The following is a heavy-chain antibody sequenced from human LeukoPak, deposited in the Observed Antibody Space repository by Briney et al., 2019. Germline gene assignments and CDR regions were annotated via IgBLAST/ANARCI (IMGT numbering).Heavy chain of an antibody. V-gene: IGHV4-39*07. D-gene: IGHD3-22*01. CDR1: GGSISSSSYY. CDR2: IYYSGST. CDR3: ARYGYFDASDI. J-gene: IGHJ3*02. Sequence: SETLSLTCTVSGGSISSSSYYWGWVRQPPRKGLEWIGSIYYSGSTYYNPSLKSRVTISVDTSKNQFSLKLSSVTAADTAVYYCARYGYFDASDIWGQGTMVTVSS.